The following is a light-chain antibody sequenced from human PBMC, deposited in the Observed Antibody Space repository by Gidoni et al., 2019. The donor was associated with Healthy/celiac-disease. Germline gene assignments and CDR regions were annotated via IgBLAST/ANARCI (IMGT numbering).Light chain of an antibody. V-gene: IGKV1-12*01. CDR1: QGISSR. CDR2: AAS. CDR3: QQAISFPLT. J-gene: IGKJ4*01. Sequence: DIQMTHSPSAVSASVGDRVTITCRPRQGISSRLAWYQQRPGNAPNLLIYAASSVQNGIPSRLSGSGSGTDFTITISSLQPEDFATYYCQQAISFPLTFXGXTKVEIK.